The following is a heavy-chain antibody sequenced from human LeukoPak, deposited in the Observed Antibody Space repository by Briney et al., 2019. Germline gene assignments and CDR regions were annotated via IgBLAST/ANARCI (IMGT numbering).Heavy chain of an antibody. D-gene: IGHD2-2*01. Sequence: SVKVSCKASGGTFSSYAISWVRQAPGQGLEWMGGIIPIFGTANYAQKFQGRVTITADESTSTAYMELSSLRSEDTAVYYCARDDLGVVVPAAIARYYYGMDVWGQGTTVTVSS. CDR1: GGTFSSYA. V-gene: IGHV1-69*01. CDR2: IIPIFGTA. CDR3: ARDDLGVVVPAAIARYYYGMDV. J-gene: IGHJ6*02.